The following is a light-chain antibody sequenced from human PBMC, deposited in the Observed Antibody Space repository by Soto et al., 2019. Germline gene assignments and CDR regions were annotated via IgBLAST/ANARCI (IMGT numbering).Light chain of an antibody. J-gene: IGLJ3*02. Sequence: QTVVTQPPSASASLGASVKLTCTLSSGHSAYAIAWHQQRPEKGPRYLMKVNSDGSHTKGDGIPARFSGSSSGDERYLTISGLQSEDEADYYCQTWGTGIQVFGGGTKLTVL. V-gene: IGLV4-69*01. CDR2: VNSDGSH. CDR3: QTWGTGIQV. CDR1: SGHSAYA.